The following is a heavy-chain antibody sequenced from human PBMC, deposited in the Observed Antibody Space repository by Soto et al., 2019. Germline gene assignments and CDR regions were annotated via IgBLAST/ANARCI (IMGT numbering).Heavy chain of an antibody. D-gene: IGHD2-15*01. CDR1: GFTFSSYW. Sequence: EVQLVESGGGLVQPGGSLRLSCAASGFTFSSYWMHWVRQAPGKGLGWVSRINSDGSSTSYADSVKGRFTISRDNAKNTLYLQMNSLSAEDTAVYYCVRTSLVVAAATREDYWGQGTLVTVSS. CDR2: INSDGSST. CDR3: VRTSLVVAAATREDY. J-gene: IGHJ4*02. V-gene: IGHV3-74*01.